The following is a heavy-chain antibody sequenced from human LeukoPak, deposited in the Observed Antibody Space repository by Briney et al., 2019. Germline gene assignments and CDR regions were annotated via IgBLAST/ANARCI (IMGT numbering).Heavy chain of an antibody. CDR1: GGSISSGSYY. D-gene: IGHD1-14*01. V-gene: IGHV4-61*02. CDR2: IYTSGST. Sequence: SQTLSLTCTVSGGSISSGSYYWSWIRQPAGKGLEWIGRIYTSGSTNYNPSLKSRVTISVDTSKNQFSLKLSSVTAADTAVYYCARETARGDYWGREPWSPSPQ. CDR3: ARETARGDY. J-gene: IGHJ4*02.